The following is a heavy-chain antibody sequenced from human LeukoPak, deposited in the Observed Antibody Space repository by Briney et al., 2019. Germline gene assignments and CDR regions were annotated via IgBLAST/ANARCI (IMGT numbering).Heavy chain of an antibody. J-gene: IGHJ6*03. V-gene: IGHV3-9*01. CDR1: GFTFDEHA. CDR3: VKGHCSSSSCFPNYYYYMDV. CDR2: ISWNSGSI. D-gene: IGHD2-15*01. Sequence: GRSLRLSCAGSGFTFDEHAMRWVRQAPGKGLEWGSGISWNSGSIAYADSVKGRFTISRDNAKNLLFLQMSSLRAADTALYYCVKGHCSSSSCFPNYYYYMDVWGTGTTVTVSS.